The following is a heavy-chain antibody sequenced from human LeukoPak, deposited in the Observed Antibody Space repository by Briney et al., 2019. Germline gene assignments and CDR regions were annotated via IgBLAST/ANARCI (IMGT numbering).Heavy chain of an antibody. J-gene: IGHJ6*03. D-gene: IGHD3-10*01. CDR3: ARGPITMVRGGDYYYYMDV. CDR1: GYTFTSYG. CDR2: IIPIFGTA. V-gene: IGHV1-69*13. Sequence: GASVKVSCKASGYTFTSYGISWVRQAPGQGLEWMGGIIPIFGTANYAQKFQGRVTITADESTSTAYMELSSLRSEDTAVYYCARGPITMVRGGDYYYYMDVWGKGTTVTISS.